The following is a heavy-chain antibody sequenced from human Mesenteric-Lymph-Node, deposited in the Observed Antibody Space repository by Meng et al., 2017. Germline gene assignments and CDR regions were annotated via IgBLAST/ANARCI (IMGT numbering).Heavy chain of an antibody. J-gene: IGHJ5*01. CDR3: ARDYCGGDCYSGGTWFDS. CDR2: IYYSGST. V-gene: IGHV4-31*03. D-gene: IGHD2-21*02. CDR1: GGSISSGGYY. Sequence: QVRLQESGPGLVKPSQTLSLTCTASGGSISSGGYYWSWIRQHPGKGLEWIGYIYYSGSTYYNPSLKSRVTISVDTSKNQFSLKLSSVTAADTAVYYCARDYCGGDCYSGGTWFDSWGQGTLVTVSS.